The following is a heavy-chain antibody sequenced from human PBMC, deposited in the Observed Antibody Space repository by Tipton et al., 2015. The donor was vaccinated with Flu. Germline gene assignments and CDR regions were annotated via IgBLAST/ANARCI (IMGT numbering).Heavy chain of an antibody. J-gene: IGHJ4*02. CDR1: SGSIRSSTYY. V-gene: IGHV4-39*01. CDR3: ARLSYYDVDLKNFYFDY. Sequence: TLSLTCTVSSGSIRSSTYYWGWIRQPPGKGLDWIGNIDFSGSTYYNPSLKSRVAISLDTSKSQFSLMLRSVTAADTAVYYCARLSYYDVDLKNFYFDYWGQGALVTVSS. CDR2: IDFSGST. D-gene: IGHD3-10*02.